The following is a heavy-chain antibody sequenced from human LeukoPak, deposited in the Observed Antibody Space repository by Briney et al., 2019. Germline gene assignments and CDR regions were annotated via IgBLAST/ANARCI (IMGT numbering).Heavy chain of an antibody. V-gene: IGHV1-24*01. Sequence: GASVKVSCKVSGYTLTELSMHWVRQAPGKGLEWMGGFDPEDGETIYAQKFQGRVTMTEDTSTDTAYMELSSLRSEDTAVYFCAKDWKFYYVSGSFFPDNWGQGTLVTVSS. CDR2: FDPEDGET. CDR3: AKDWKFYYVSGSFFPDN. D-gene: IGHD3-10*01. CDR1: GYTLTELS. J-gene: IGHJ4*02.